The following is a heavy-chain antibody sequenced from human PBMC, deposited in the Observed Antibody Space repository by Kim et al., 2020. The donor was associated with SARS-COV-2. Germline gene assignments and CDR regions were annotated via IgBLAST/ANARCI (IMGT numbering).Heavy chain of an antibody. D-gene: IGHD3-3*01. V-gene: IGHV3-21*01. J-gene: IGHJ4*02. CDR2: ISSSSSYI. CDR3: ARGPLYYDFWSGAYDY. Sequence: GGSLRLSCAASGFTFSSYSMNWVRQAPGKGLEWVSSISSSSSYIYYADSVKGRFTISRDNAKNSLYLQMNSLRAEDTAVYYCARGPLYYDFWSGAYDYWGQGTLVTVSS. CDR1: GFTFSSYS.